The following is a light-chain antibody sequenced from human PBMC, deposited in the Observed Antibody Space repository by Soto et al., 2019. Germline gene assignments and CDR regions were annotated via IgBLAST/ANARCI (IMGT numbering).Light chain of an antibody. CDR3: QQYNYYPST. CDR1: QGISST. J-gene: IGKJ5*01. Sequence: AIQLTQSPSSLSASVGDRVTITCRASQGISSTLAWYQQKPGNAPKLLLYDASSLESGVPSRFSGSGSGTDFTLTISSLQPEDFAAYYCQQYNYYPSTFGRGTRVEIK. V-gene: IGKV1D-13*01. CDR2: DAS.